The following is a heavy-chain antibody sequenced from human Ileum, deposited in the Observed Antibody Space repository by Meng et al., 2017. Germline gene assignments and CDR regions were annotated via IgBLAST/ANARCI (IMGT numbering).Heavy chain of an antibody. D-gene: IGHD6-19*01. CDR3: ARVDRYSSGWYSRYWYFDL. V-gene: IGHV3-7*01. Sequence: GGSLRLSCAASGFTFSSYWMSWVRQAPGKGLEWVANIKQDGSEKYYVDSVKGRFTISRDNAKNSLYLQMNSLRAEDTAVYYCARVDRYSSGWYSRYWYFDLWGRGTLVTVSS. CDR1: GFTFSSYW. J-gene: IGHJ2*01. CDR2: IKQDGSEK.